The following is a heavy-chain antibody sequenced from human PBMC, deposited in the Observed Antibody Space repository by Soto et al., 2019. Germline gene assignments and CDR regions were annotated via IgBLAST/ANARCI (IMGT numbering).Heavy chain of an antibody. CDR1: GGSISSGGYS. J-gene: IGHJ4*02. D-gene: IGHD4-17*01. CDR2: IYHSGST. CDR3: ASRGYNDYGDYWSDY. V-gene: IGHV4-30-2*01. Sequence: SETLSLTCAVSGGSISSGGYSWSWIRQPPGKGLEWIGYIYHSGSTYYNPSLKSRVTISVDRSKNQFSLKLSSVTAADTAVYYCASRGYNDYGDYWSDYWGQGTLVTVSS.